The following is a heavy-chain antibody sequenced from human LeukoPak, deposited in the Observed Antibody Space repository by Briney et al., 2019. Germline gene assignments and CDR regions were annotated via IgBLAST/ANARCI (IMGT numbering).Heavy chain of an antibody. CDR3: ARHEVLQWYQIDY. V-gene: IGHV5-51*01. Sequence: GASLKISREGSGYSFTSYWIGWGRQVHWKGLEWMGIIYPGDSDTRYSPSFQGQVTISADKSISTAYLQWSSLKASDTAMYYCARHEVLQWYQIDYWGQGTLVTVSS. D-gene: IGHD2-2*01. J-gene: IGHJ4*02. CDR1: GYSFTSYW. CDR2: IYPGDSDT.